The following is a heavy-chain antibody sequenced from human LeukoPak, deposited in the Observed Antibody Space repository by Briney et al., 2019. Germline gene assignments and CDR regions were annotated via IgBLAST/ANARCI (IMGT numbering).Heavy chain of an antibody. D-gene: IGHD2-2*01. J-gene: IGHJ3*02. CDR1: GFTFSSYS. Sequence: GGSLRLSCAASGFTFSSYSMNWVRQAPGKGLEWVSSISSSSSYIYYADSVKGRFTISRDNAKNSLYLQMSSLRAEDTAVYYCAGVSSRNAFDIWGQGTMVTVSS. CDR3: AGVSSRNAFDI. V-gene: IGHV3-21*01. CDR2: ISSSSSYI.